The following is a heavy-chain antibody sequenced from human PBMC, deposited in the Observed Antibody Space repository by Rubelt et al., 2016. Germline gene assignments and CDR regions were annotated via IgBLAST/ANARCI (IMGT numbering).Heavy chain of an antibody. CDR2: FDPEDGET. CDR1: GYTLTELS. D-gene: IGHD1-1*01. Sequence: QVQLVQSGAEVKKPGASVKVSCKVSGYTLTELSMHWVRQAPGKGLEWMGGFDPEDGETIYAQKFRGRVTMTEDTSTGTAYLELRSLGSDDTAVYYCARDVRESSNWYEEGNDYWGPGAQVTVSS. V-gene: IGHV1-24*01. J-gene: IGHJ4*02. CDR3: ARDVRESSNWYEEGNDY.